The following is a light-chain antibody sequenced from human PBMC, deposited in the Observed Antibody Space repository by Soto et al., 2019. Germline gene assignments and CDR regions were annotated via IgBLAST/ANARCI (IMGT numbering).Light chain of an antibody. J-gene: IGKJ4*01. CDR2: DAS. CDR3: QQRSNWPPLT. CDR1: QSVSSY. V-gene: IGKV3-11*01. Sequence: EIVLTQSPATLSLSPGERATLSCRASQSVSSYLAWYQQKPGQAPRLLIYDASNRATGIPARFSGSGSGTDFPLPISSLGPEDFAFYYCQQRSNWPPLTFGGGTKLEIK.